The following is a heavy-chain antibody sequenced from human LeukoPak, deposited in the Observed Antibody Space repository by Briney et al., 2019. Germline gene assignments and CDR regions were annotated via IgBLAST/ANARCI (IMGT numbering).Heavy chain of an antibody. D-gene: IGHD3-3*01. V-gene: IGHV3-73*01. CDR1: GFTFSGSA. J-gene: IGHJ4*02. CDR2: IRSKANSYAT. CDR3: AKFLRPVLRFLEWLSLDFDY. Sequence: PGGSLRLSCAASGFTFSGSAMHWVRQASGKGLEWVGRIRSKANSYATAYAASVKGRFTISRDDSKNTAYLQMNSLRAEDTAVYYCAKFLRPVLRFLEWLSLDFDYWGQGTLVTVSS.